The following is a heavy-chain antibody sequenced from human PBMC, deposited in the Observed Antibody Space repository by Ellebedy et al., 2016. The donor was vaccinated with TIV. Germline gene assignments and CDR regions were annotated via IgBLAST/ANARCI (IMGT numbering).Heavy chain of an antibody. CDR3: AKHGYSYGTNWFDP. Sequence: GESLKISCAASGFTFSSYSMNWVRQATGKGLEWVPAISGSGFSTYYADSVKGRFPISRDNSKNTLYLQMNSLRAEDTAVYYCAKHGYSYGTNWFDPWGQGTLVTVSS. CDR2: ISGSGFST. D-gene: IGHD5-18*01. V-gene: IGHV3-23*01. CDR1: GFTFSSYS. J-gene: IGHJ5*02.